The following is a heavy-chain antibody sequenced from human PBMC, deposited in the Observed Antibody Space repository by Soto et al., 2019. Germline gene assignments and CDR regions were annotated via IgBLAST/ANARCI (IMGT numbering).Heavy chain of an antibody. CDR2: IIPMFDTA. CDR1: GGTFSDYT. V-gene: IGHV1-69*06. D-gene: IGHD2-15*01. J-gene: IGHJ3*01. CDR3: ARGGEFCSTGSCNSSLGDAFDV. Sequence: QVHLVQSGAEVKKPGSSVKVSCKASGGTFSDYTFSWVRQAPGQGLEWMGWIIPMFDTADYAQKFQGRVTITADKSTNTAYMELSRLRSDDTAVYYCARGGEFCSTGSCNSSLGDAFDVWGQGTTVTVSS.